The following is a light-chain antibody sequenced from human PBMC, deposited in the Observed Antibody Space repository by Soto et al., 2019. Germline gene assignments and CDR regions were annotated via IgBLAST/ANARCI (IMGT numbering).Light chain of an antibody. V-gene: IGKV3-15*01. CDR3: QQYNSWPPIT. J-gene: IGKJ5*01. CDR1: QSVRTK. CDR2: GAS. Sequence: EIVMTQSPDTLYVSPGEGATLCCRASQSVRTKLAWYQQKAGQAPRLLIYGASTRATGIPDRFSGSGSGTEFTLTISSLQSEDFAVYYCQQYNSWPPITFGQGTRLEIK.